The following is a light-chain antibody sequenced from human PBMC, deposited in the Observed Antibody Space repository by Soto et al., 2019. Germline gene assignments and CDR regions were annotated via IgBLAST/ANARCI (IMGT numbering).Light chain of an antibody. CDR2: EVS. Sequence: QSVLTQPASVSGSPGQSITISCTGTSSDVGNYNLVSWYQHHPGKAPKLIIYEVSKRPSGVSNRCSGSKSGDTASLTISGLQAEDEADYYCCSYAGSNYGFGTGTKLTVL. CDR3: CSYAGSNYG. CDR1: SSDVGNYNL. J-gene: IGLJ1*01. V-gene: IGLV2-23*02.